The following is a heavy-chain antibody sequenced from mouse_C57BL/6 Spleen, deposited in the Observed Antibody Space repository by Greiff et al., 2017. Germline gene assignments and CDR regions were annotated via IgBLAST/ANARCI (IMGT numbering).Heavy chain of an antibody. V-gene: IGHV1-80*01. CDR1: GYAFSSYW. D-gene: IGHD2-3*01. J-gene: IGHJ1*03. CDR2: IYPGDGDT. Sequence: QVQLQQSGAELVKPGASVKISCKASGYAFSSYWMNWVKQRPGKGLEWIGQIYPGDGDTNYNGQFKGEATLTADKSSSTAYMQLSSLTSEDSAVYFCSRRGDGYYPLYFDVWGTGTTVTVSS. CDR3: SRRGDGYYPLYFDV.